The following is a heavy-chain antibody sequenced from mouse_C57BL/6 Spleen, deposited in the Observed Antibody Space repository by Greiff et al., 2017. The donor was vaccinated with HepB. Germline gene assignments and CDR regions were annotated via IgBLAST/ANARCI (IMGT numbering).Heavy chain of an antibody. CDR1: GYTFTDYN. Sequence: EVQVVESGPELVKPGASVKIPCKASGYTFTDYNMDWVKQSHGKSLEWIGDINPNNGGTIYNQKFKGKATLTVDKSSSTAYMELRSLTSEDTAVYYCARSGDYYGSSFLPYWGQGTLVTVSA. CDR2: INPNNGGT. D-gene: IGHD1-1*01. J-gene: IGHJ3*01. V-gene: IGHV1-18*01. CDR3: ARSGDYYGSSFLPY.